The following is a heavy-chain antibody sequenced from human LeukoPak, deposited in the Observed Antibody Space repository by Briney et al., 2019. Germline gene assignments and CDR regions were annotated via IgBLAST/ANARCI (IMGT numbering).Heavy chain of an antibody. CDR3: ARDQEGFDY. CDR2: IYPRDGST. J-gene: IGHJ4*02. Sequence: GASVKVSCKASGNSISKFAVSWVRQAPGQGLEWMGMIYPRDGSTSYAQKFQGRVTVTRDTSTSTVHMELSGLRSEDTAVYYRARDQEGFDYWGQGTLVTVSS. CDR1: GNSISKFA. V-gene: IGHV1-46*01.